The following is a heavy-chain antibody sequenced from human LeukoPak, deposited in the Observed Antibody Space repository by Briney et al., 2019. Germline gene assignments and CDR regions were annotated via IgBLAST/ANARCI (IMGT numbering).Heavy chain of an antibody. J-gene: IGHJ4*02. V-gene: IGHV3-30*18. CDR3: AKVAVAGNFDY. CDR1: GFTFSSHG. CDR2: ISYDGSNK. Sequence: GGSLRLSCAASGFTFSSHGMHWVRQAPGKGLEWVAVISYDGSNKYYADSVKGRFTISRDNSKNTLYLQMNSLRAEDTAVYYCAKVAVAGNFDYWGQGTLVTVSS. D-gene: IGHD6-19*01.